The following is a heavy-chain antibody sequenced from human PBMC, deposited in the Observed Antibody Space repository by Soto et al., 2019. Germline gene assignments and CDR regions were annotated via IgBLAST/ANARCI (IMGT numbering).Heavy chain of an antibody. J-gene: IGHJ5*02. CDR2: IIPIFGTA. CDR1: GGTFSSYA. V-gene: IGHV1-69*06. Sequence: VQLVQSGAEVKKPGSSVKVSCKASGGTFSSYAISWVRQAPGQGLEWMGGIIPIFGTANYAQKFQGRVTITADKSTSTAYMELSSLRSDDTAVYYCARGQQMVTPPLNWFDPWGQGTLVTVSS. CDR3: ARGQQMVTPPLNWFDP. D-gene: IGHD6-13*01.